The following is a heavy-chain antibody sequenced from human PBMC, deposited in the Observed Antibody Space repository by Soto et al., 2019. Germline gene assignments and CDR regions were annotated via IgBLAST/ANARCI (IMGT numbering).Heavy chain of an antibody. J-gene: IGHJ5*02. CDR1: GFALSDYY. CDR3: ARYSGWYSYNWFDP. V-gene: IGHV3-11*01. Sequence: WGSLRLSCAGSGFALSDYYMNWIRQAPGKGPEWVAYITRSATTIFCADSVKGRFTISRDNAENSVYLQMSSLRGEDTAMYYCARYSGWYSYNWFDPWGQGTLVTVSS. CDR2: ITRSATTI. D-gene: IGHD6-19*01.